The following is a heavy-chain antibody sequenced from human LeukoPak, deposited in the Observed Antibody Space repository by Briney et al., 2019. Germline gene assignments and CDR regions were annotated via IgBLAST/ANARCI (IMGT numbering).Heavy chain of an antibody. CDR3: ASIRGAFWSAPPFDY. J-gene: IGHJ4*02. D-gene: IGHD3-3*01. CDR1: GFTFSSYA. Sequence: GGSLRLSCAASGFTFSSYAMSWVRQAPGKGLEWVSAISGSGGSTYYADSVKGRFTISRDNSKNTLYLQMNSLRAEDTAVYYCASIRGAFWSAPPFDYWGQGTLVTVSS. CDR2: ISGSGGST. V-gene: IGHV3-23*01.